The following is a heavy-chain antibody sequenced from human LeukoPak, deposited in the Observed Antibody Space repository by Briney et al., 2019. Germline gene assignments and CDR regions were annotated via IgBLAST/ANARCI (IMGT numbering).Heavy chain of an antibody. CDR1: GYTFTGYD. Sequence: ASVKVSCKASGYTFTGYDINWVRQATGQGLEWMGWMNPNSGNTGYAQKFQGRVTITRNTSISTAYMELSSLRSEDTAVYYCARGSVGYLWYSSRRYPFDYWGQGTLVTVSS. CDR3: ARGSVGYLWYSSRRYPFDY. J-gene: IGHJ4*02. CDR2: MNPNSGNT. V-gene: IGHV1-8*03. D-gene: IGHD6-13*01.